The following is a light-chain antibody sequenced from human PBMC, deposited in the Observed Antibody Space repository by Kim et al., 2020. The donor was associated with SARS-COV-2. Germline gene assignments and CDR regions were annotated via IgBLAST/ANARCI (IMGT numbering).Light chain of an antibody. CDR2: GAS. V-gene: IGKV3-15*01. CDR1: QSITSS. CDR3: QQYAYWRA. Sequence: SPGERATPSCRASQSITSSLAWYQQKPGQAPSVLIYGASARATVIPARFSGSGSGTEFTLTISNLQSEDFAVYYCQQYAYWRAFGQGTRLEIK. J-gene: IGKJ5*01.